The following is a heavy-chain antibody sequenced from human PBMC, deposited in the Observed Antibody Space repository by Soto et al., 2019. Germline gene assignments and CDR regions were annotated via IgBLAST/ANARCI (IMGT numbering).Heavy chain of an antibody. Sequence: GWSLRLSCAASWFTVSSDYMSWVRQAPGKGLEWVSVICTGGSTYYADSVKGRFTFSRDNSKNTLYLQMNSLRAEDTAVYYCARAYGGNPALFDPWGQGP. J-gene: IGHJ5*02. CDR1: WFTVSSDY. V-gene: IGHV3-53*01. CDR3: ARAYGGNPALFDP. CDR2: ICTGGST. D-gene: IGHD4-17*01.